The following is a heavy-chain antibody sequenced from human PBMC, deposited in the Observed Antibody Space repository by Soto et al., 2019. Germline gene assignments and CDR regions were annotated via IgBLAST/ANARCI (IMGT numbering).Heavy chain of an antibody. V-gene: IGHV3-23*01. CDR3: AKDLGGFFGSGSYVY. D-gene: IGHD3-10*01. CDR1: GFTFSSYA. Sequence: EVQLLESGGGLVQPGGSLRLSCAASGFTFSSYAMSWVRQAPGKGLEWVSAISGSGDSTYYADSVKGRFTISRDNSKNTLYLQMNNLRAEETSVYYCAKDLGGFFGSGSYVYWGQGTLVTVSS. J-gene: IGHJ4*02. CDR2: ISGSGDST.